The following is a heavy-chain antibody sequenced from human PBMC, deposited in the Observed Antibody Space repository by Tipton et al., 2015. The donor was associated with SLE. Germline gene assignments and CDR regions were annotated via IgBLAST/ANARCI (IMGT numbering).Heavy chain of an antibody. Sequence: TLSLTCTVSGGSISGFYWSWVRQPPGKGLEWIAYIYYNGGTNYNPSLKSRVNISVDTSRDQFSLKLSSVTAADTAVYYCARDGSQWGGDAFDIWGQGTMVTVSS. CDR2: IYYNGGT. D-gene: IGHD1-26*01. CDR3: ARDGSQWGGDAFDI. J-gene: IGHJ3*02. V-gene: IGHV4-59*12. CDR1: GGSISGFY.